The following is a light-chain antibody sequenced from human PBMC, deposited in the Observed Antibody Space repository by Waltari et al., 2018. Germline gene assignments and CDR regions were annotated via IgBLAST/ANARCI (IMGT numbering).Light chain of an antibody. J-gene: IGLJ2*01. CDR2: GVI. V-gene: IGLV2-23*02. CDR1: SDAIGGHKL. CDR3: SSYAGHRSSAYVV. Sequence: QSALTRPASVSGSPGQSITISCTGTSDAIGGHKLVSWYQQDPGKAPKLLIYGVIKRPSGVSVRFSGAKSGNTAALTISGLQPEDESVYYCSSYAGHRSSAYVVFGGGTRLTVL.